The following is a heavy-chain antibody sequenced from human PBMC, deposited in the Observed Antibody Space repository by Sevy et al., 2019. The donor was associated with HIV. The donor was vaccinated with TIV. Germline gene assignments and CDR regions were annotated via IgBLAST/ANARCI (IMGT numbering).Heavy chain of an antibody. D-gene: IGHD6-13*01. CDR2: IYDSGST. CDR3: ARGREDSRSWTPWTTYYFDY. CDR1: GGSISSYY. J-gene: IGHJ4*02. V-gene: IGHV4-59*12. Sequence: SETLSLTCTVSGGSISSYYWTWNRQLPGKGLEWIGYIYDSGSTNFNPSLKSRVTMSVDTSKKQFSLKLNSVTAADTAVYFCARGREDSRSWTPWTTYYFDYWGPGTLVTVSS.